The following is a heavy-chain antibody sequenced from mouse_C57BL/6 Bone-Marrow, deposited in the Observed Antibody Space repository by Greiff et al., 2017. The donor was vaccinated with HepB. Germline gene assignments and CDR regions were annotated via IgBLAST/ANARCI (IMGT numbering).Heavy chain of an antibody. CDR3: TRAGYYGSSFVWYFDV. Sequence: EVQVVESGEGLVKPGGSLKLSCAASGFTFSSYAMSWVRQTPEKRLEWVAYISSGGDYIYYADTVKGRFTISRDNARNTLYLQMSSLKSEDTAMYYCTRAGYYGSSFVWYFDVWGTGTTVTVSS. CDR1: GFTFSSYA. CDR2: ISSGGDYI. V-gene: IGHV5-9-1*02. D-gene: IGHD1-1*01. J-gene: IGHJ1*03.